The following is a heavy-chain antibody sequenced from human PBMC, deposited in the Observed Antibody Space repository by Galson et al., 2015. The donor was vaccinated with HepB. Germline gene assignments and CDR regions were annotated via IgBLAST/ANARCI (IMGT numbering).Heavy chain of an antibody. CDR3: ARGPGAVAGVIDGFDV. CDR1: GGSFGTYY. D-gene: IGHD6-19*01. Sequence: SVKVSCKASGGSFGTYYVSWVRQAPGQGLEWMGAFSPYFGTTNHEQKFQGRVSMTADDSTGTASMELSSLTFDDTAVYFCARGPGAVAGVIDGFDVWGQGTLVTVSS. V-gene: IGHV1-69*13. J-gene: IGHJ3*01. CDR2: FSPYFGTT.